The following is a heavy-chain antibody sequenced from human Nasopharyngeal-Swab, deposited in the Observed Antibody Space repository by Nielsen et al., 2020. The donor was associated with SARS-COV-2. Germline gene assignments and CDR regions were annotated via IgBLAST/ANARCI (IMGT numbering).Heavy chain of an antibody. Sequence: GGSLRLSCAASGFTFDDYAMHWVRHAPGKGLEWVSGISWNSGSIDYADSVKGRFTISRDNAKNSLYLQMNSLRAEDTALYYCAKAGGVAGEFYGMDVWGQGTTVTVSS. CDR3: AKAGGVAGEFYGMDV. D-gene: IGHD2-8*02. J-gene: IGHJ6*02. V-gene: IGHV3-9*01. CDR1: GFTFDDYA. CDR2: ISWNSGSI.